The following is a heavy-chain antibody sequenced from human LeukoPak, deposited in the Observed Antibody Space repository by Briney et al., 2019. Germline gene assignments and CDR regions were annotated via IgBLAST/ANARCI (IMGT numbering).Heavy chain of an antibody. CDR1: GGSISSSNG. CDR2: IYHSGST. J-gene: IGHJ4*02. Sequence: RPSETLSLTCAVSGGSISSSNGWSWVRQPPGKGLEWIGEIYHSGSTNYNPSLKSRVTISVDTSKNQFSLKLSSVTAADTAVYYCASTWYYYDSSGYYYGFDYWGQGTLVTVSS. V-gene: IGHV4-4*02. CDR3: ASTWYYYDSSGYYYGFDY. D-gene: IGHD3-22*01.